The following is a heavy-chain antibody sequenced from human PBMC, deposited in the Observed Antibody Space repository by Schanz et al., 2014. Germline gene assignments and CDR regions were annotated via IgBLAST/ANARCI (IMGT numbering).Heavy chain of an antibody. V-gene: IGHV4-61*05. CDR1: GGSISSSSYY. D-gene: IGHD2-2*01. J-gene: IGHJ4*02. CDR2: IFYSGTT. Sequence: QLQLQESGPGLVKPSETLSLTCTVSGGSISSSSYYWGWIRQPPGKGLEWVGYIFYSGTTNYNPSLKSRVTITVDASKNQFSLKLSSVTAADTAVYYCARVGYAFDYWGQGTLITVSS. CDR3: ARVGYAFDY.